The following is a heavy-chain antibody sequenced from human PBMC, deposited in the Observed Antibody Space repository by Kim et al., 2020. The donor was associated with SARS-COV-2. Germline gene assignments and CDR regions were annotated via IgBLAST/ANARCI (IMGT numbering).Heavy chain of an antibody. Sequence: GGSLRLSCAASGFTFRSHAMNWVRQAPGKGLEWVAIIAFDGSYKYFADSVESRFTISRDNSRNTLYLHMNSLRADDTAVYYCAKGPHYDLMSGFFDWDVWGQGTTVIVSS. D-gene: IGHD3-3*01. CDR1: GFTFRSHA. CDR2: IAFDGSYK. J-gene: IGHJ6*01. CDR3: AKGPHYDLMSGFFDWDV. V-gene: IGHV3-30*04.